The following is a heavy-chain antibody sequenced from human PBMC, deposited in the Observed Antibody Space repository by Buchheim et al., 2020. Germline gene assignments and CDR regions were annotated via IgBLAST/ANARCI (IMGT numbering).Heavy chain of an antibody. CDR3: ARHRALGYCSSLNCYSFDS. V-gene: IGHV4-59*08. D-gene: IGHD2-2*01. Sequence: QVQLQESGPGLVKPSETLSLTCTVSGGSMSRYYWSWMRQSPGKGLEWIGYIFYSGSTNYNPALKSRVTISVDMSNNQLSLKLNSVTAADTAVYYCARHRALGYCSSLNCYSFDSWGQGIL. CDR2: IFYSGST. J-gene: IGHJ5*01. CDR1: GGSMSRYY.